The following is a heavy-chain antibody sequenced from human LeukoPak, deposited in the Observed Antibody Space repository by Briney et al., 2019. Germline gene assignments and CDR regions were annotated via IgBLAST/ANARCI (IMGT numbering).Heavy chain of an antibody. CDR2: IKQDGSEK. CDR3: ARDHITMVRGVITNYYYYYMDV. J-gene: IGHJ6*03. CDR1: GFTFSSYW. D-gene: IGHD3-10*01. Sequence: GGSLRLSCAASGFTFSSYWMSWVRQAPGKGLEWVANIKQDGSEKYYVDSVKGRFTISRDNAKNSLYLQMNSLRAEDTAVYYCARDHITMVRGVITNYYYYYMDVWGKGTTVTISS. V-gene: IGHV3-7*01.